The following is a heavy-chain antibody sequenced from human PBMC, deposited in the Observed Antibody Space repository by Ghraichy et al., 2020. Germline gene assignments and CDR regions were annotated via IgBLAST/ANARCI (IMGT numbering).Heavy chain of an antibody. J-gene: IGHJ6*02. D-gene: IGHD1-26*01. Sequence: GGSLRLSCAASGFTFSSYWMSWVRQAPGKGLEWVANIKQDGSEKYYVDSVKGRFTISRDNAKNSLYLQMNSLRAEDTAVYYCARDWDPLYYYYGMDVWGQGTTVTVSS. CDR3: ARDWDPLYYYYGMDV. CDR1: GFTFSSYW. CDR2: IKQDGSEK. V-gene: IGHV3-7*03.